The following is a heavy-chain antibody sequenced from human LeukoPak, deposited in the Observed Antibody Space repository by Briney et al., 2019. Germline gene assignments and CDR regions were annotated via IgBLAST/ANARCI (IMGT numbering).Heavy chain of an antibody. D-gene: IGHD3-22*01. CDR3: ARTYHYDSIGYYFDS. CDR1: GGSISSGGYY. V-gene: IGHV4-31*03. Sequence: PSETVSLTCTVSGGSISSGGYYWSWIRQHPEKGLEWIGYIYYSGSTSYNPSLKSRVVISLDASDNQVSLKLRSATAADTAVYICARTYHYDSIGYYFDSWGQGTVVTVSS. CDR2: IYYSGST. J-gene: IGHJ4*02.